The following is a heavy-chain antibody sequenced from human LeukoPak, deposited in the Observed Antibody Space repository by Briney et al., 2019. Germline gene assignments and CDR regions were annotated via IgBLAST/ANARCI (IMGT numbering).Heavy chain of an antibody. Sequence: TSETLSLTCAVYGGSFSGYYWSWVRQPPGKGLEWIGEINHSGSTNYNPSLKSRVTISVDTSKNQFSLKLSSVTAADTAVYYCARVGFYHYYDSSGYYGDAFDIWGQGTMVTVSS. J-gene: IGHJ3*02. CDR2: INHSGST. CDR1: GGSFSGYY. V-gene: IGHV4-34*01. CDR3: ARVGFYHYYDSSGYYGDAFDI. D-gene: IGHD3-22*01.